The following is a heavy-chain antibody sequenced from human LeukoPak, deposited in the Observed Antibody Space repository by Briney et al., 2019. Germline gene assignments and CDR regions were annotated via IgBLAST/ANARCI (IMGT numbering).Heavy chain of an antibody. CDR3: ARATHFDWLPYFDY. D-gene: IGHD3-9*01. J-gene: IGHJ4*02. CDR2: IYYSGST. Sequence: PSETLSLTCTVSGGSISSSSSYWGWIRQPPGKGLEWIGSIYYSGSTYYNPSLKSRVTISVDTSKNQFSLKLSSVTAADTAVYYCARATHFDWLPYFDYWGQGTLVTVSS. V-gene: IGHV4-39*07. CDR1: GGSISSSSSY.